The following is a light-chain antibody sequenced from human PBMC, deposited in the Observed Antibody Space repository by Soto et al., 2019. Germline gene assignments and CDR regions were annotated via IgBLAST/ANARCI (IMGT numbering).Light chain of an antibody. CDR3: QQSYSSPPP. CDR2: AAS. Sequence: EIRMTQSPAALSASVEDRVIITCRASQSISNHLNWYQQKPGKAPKLLIFAASSLQSGVPSRFSGSRSGPDFTLTISSLQPEDFATYYCQQSYSSPPPFGQGTKVDIK. V-gene: IGKV1-39*01. CDR1: QSISNH. J-gene: IGKJ1*01.